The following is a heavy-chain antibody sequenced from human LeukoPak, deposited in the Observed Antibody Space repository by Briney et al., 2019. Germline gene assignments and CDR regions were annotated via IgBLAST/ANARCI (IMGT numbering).Heavy chain of an antibody. CDR3: AMLNDRGTYRYYMDV. D-gene: IGHD3-16*02. Sequence: ASVWVSCKASGYTFTGDYICWVRHSPGQGLEWVGWINPNSGGTDYAQKFRGRVTMTRDTSISTAYMELSRLKSDDTAVYYCAMLNDRGTYRYYMDVWGKGTTVIVSS. CDR1: GYTFTGDY. V-gene: IGHV1-2*02. J-gene: IGHJ6*03. CDR2: INPNSGGT.